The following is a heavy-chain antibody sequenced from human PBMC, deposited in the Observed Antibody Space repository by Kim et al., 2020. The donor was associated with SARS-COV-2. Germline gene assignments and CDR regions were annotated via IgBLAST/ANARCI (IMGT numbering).Heavy chain of an antibody. V-gene: IGHV3-23*01. J-gene: IGHJ4*02. CDR1: GFTFSSHA. CDR3: ATFDALTGYLGFDN. CDR2: ISGTGGST. Sequence: GGSLRLSCAASGFTFSSHAMSWVRQAPGKGLEWVSGISGTGGSTFYADSVKGRFVMSRDNSRNMLSLQMDSLTVEDTAIYSCATFDALTGYLGFDNWGQG. D-gene: IGHD3-9*01.